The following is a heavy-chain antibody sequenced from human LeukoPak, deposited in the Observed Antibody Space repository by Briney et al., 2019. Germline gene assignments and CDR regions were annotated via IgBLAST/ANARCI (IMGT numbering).Heavy chain of an antibody. CDR3: ARGPRISPHYDFLSGYYRSYYMVV. V-gene: IGHV1-46*01. D-gene: IGHD3-3*01. Sequence: SVKVSCNASGYTFTSYQMHWVRESPGQVVKWMGIIKPSGGSTSYAQKFQGRVTMTRDTSTRTVYRELGSRRSEETAVYYCARGPRISPHYDFLSGYYRSYYMVVWGKGTTVTVSS. CDR1: GYTFTSYQ. J-gene: IGHJ6*03. CDR2: IKPSGGST.